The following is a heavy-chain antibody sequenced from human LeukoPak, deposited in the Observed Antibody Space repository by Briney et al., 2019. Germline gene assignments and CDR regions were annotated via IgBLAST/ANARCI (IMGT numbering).Heavy chain of an antibody. D-gene: IGHD6-25*01. CDR3: AKGSGAHYYYMDV. CDR1: GFNFDDYG. Sequence: GGSLRLPCAASGFNFDDYGFHWVRQAPGKGLEWVSGISWNSGSIDYADPVKGRFTISRDNAKNSLYLQMNSLRAEDMALYYCAKGSGAHYYYMDVWGKGTSVTVSS. CDR2: ISWNSGSI. V-gene: IGHV3-9*03. J-gene: IGHJ6*03.